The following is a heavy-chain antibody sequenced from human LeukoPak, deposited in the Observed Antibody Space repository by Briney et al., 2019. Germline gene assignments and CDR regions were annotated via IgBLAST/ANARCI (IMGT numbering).Heavy chain of an antibody. CDR2: IKQDGSDR. CDR1: GFTFSTYW. D-gene: IGHD3-10*01. Sequence: GGSLRLSCAASGFTFSTYWMSWVRQAPGKGLESVANIKQDGSDRYYADSVKGRFTISRDNSKNTLYLQMNSLRAEDTAVYYCARDKSGFGELGLDYWGQGTLVTVSS. J-gene: IGHJ4*02. V-gene: IGHV3-7*01. CDR3: ARDKSGFGELGLDY.